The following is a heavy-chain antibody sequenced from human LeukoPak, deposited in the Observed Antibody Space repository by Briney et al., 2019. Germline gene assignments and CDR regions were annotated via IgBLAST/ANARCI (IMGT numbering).Heavy chain of an antibody. V-gene: IGHV3-23*01. D-gene: IGHD3-10*01. CDR3: AKDMRYYGSGSYIDY. Sequence: GVSLRLSCAASGFTFSSYAMSWVRQAPGKGLEWVSAISGSGGSTYYADSVKGRFTISRDNSKNTLYLQMNSLRAEDTAVYYCAKDMRYYGSGSYIDYWGQGTLVTVSS. CDR1: GFTFSSYA. J-gene: IGHJ4*02. CDR2: ISGSGGST.